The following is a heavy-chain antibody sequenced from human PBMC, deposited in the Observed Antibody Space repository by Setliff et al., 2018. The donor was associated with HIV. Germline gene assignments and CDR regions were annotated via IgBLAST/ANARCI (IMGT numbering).Heavy chain of an antibody. Sequence: SETLSLTCTVSGGSISSYYWSWIRQPPGKGLEWIGYIYYSGSTYYKPSLKSRVTISVDTSKNQFSLKLNSVTAADTAMYYCARVVDADYLDYWGQGTPVTVS. CDR3: ARVVDADYLDY. CDR2: IYYSGST. V-gene: IGHV4-59*04. D-gene: IGHD2-15*01. CDR1: GGSISSYY. J-gene: IGHJ4*02.